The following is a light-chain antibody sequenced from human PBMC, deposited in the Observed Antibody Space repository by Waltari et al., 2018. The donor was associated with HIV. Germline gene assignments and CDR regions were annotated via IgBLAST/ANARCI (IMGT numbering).Light chain of an antibody. J-gene: IGKJ1*01. CDR3: QQNYDIPLT. CDR2: GTS. V-gene: IGKV1-39*01. Sequence: DIQMTQSPSSLFASVGDRVTITCRASQSISTYLNWYQQKPGKPPKLLIFGTSTLQSGVPSTFSGSGSGTDFTLTISSLQPEDFATYYCQQNYDIPLTFGQGTKVEIK. CDR1: QSISTY.